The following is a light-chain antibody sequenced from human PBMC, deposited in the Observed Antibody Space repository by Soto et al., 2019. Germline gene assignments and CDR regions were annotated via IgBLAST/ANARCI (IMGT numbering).Light chain of an antibody. V-gene: IGLV2-14*03. CDR1: ISDVGGNKF. Sequence: QSALTQPASVSGSPGQSITISCTGTISDVGGNKFVSWYQQYPGKAPKLMICDVSNRPSGVSNRFSGSKSGNTASLTISGLQAEDEADYYCSSFTGTHYVFGTGTKVTVL. J-gene: IGLJ1*01. CDR3: SSFTGTHYV. CDR2: DVS.